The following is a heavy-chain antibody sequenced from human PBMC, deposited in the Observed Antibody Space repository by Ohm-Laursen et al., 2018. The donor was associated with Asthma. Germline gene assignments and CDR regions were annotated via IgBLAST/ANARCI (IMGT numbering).Heavy chain of an antibody. CDR2: IFYNGST. D-gene: IGHD3-9*01. Sequence: SQTLSLTCTVSGDSINSDDYYWSWVRQPPGKGLEWIGFIFYNGSTYYNPSLKSRVTISVDTSKNQFSLKLSSVTAADTAVYYCARETRSYDILTGYYIENWFDPWGQGTLVTVSS. V-gene: IGHV4-30-4*01. CDR3: ARETRSYDILTGYYIENWFDP. J-gene: IGHJ5*02. CDR1: GDSINSDDYY.